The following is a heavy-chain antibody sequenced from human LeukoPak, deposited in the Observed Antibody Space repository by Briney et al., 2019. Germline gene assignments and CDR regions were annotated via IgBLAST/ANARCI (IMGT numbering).Heavy chain of an antibody. Sequence: PSETLSLTCAVYGGSFSGYYWTWIHQPPGKGPEWIGEINYSGRTNYNPSLKSRVTISVDTSRNQFSLKVSSVTAADTAVYYCARGPSERYYESSGYYYFDYWGQGTLVTVSS. J-gene: IGHJ4*02. D-gene: IGHD3-22*01. CDR1: GGSFSGYY. CDR2: INYSGRT. CDR3: ARGPSERYYESSGYYYFDY. V-gene: IGHV4-34*01.